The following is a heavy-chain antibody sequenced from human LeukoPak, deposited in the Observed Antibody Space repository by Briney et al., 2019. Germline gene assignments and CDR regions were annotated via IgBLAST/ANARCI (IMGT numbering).Heavy chain of an antibody. D-gene: IGHD4-17*01. CDR3: ASHSSSTVTKNSDWFDP. Sequence: SRTLSLTCAVSGGSISSGGYSWSWIRQPPGKGLEWIGYIYHSGSTYYNPSLKSRVTISVDRSKNQFSLKLSSVTAADTAAYYCASHSSSTVTKNSDWFDPWGQGTLVTVSS. J-gene: IGHJ5*02. CDR2: IYHSGST. V-gene: IGHV4-30-2*01. CDR1: GGSISSGGYS.